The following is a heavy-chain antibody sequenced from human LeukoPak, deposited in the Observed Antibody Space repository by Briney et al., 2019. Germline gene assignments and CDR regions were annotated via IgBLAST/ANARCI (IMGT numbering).Heavy chain of an antibody. CDR3: ARHGNYYGSGSYDWYFDY. CDR2: IYYSGST. CDR1: GGSISSYY. V-gene: IGHV4-59*08. J-gene: IGHJ4*02. Sequence: SETLSLTCTVSGGSISSYYWSWIRQPPGKGLEWIGYIYYSGSTNYNPSLKSRVTISVDTSKNQFSLKLSSVTAADTAAYYCARHGNYYGSGSYDWYFDYWGQGTLVTVSS. D-gene: IGHD3-10*01.